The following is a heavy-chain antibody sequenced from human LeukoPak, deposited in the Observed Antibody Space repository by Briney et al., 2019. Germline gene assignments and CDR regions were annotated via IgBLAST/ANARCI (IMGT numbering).Heavy chain of an antibody. V-gene: IGHV4-59*01. CDR3: MRDVSDYSNSHFDN. J-gene: IGHJ4*02. D-gene: IGHD4-11*01. CDR2: IYYDGRS. Sequence: SETLSLTCTAAGDSFSDYYWNWIRQPPGKGLEWIGYIYYDGRSSYNPSLKSRVTIAIDTSKKQFSLKLSSVTAADTAVYYCMRDVSDYSNSHFDNWGQGTLVTVSS. CDR1: GDSFSDYY.